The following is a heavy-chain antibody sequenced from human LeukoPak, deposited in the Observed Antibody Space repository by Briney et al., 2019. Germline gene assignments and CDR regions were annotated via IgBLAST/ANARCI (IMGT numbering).Heavy chain of an antibody. CDR1: GFSLSTSGMC. J-gene: IGHJ4*02. CDR2: IDWDDDK. CDR3: ARIVRYYDSSSYYYYFDY. V-gene: IGHV2-70*11. Sequence: SGPALVKPTQTLTLTCTFSGFSLSTSGMCVSWIRQPPGKALEWLARIDWDDDKYYSTSLKTRLTISKDTSKNQVVLTMTNMDPVDTATYYCARIVRYYDSSSYYYYFDYWGQGTLVTVSS. D-gene: IGHD3-22*01.